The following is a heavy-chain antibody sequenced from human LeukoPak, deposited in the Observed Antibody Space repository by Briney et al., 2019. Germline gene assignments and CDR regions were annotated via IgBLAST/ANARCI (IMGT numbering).Heavy chain of an antibody. CDR3: AGDSCSGGNCYFDY. D-gene: IGHD2-15*01. CDR2: IWYDGSDK. Sequence: PGRSLRLSCAASGFSFSSYGMHWVRQAPGKGLEWVAVIWYDGSDKYYADSVKGRFTISRDNSKNTLYLQMNSLRADDTAVYYCAGDSCSGGNCYFDYWGQGTLVTVSS. J-gene: IGHJ4*02. V-gene: IGHV3-33*01. CDR1: GFSFSSYG.